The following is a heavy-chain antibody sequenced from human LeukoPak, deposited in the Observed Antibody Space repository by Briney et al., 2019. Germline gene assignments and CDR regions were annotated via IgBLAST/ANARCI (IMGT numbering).Heavy chain of an antibody. Sequence: GGALRLSRAASRFTFSSYIMNWVRQAPGKGLEWVSSISSSSSYIYYPDSVKGRFTIPRDNSKNTLYLQMNSLRAEDTDVYYFARVLGGDYFDNWGPGTLVTVSS. J-gene: IGHJ4*02. CDR1: RFTFSSYI. V-gene: IGHV3-21*04. CDR3: ARVLGGDYFDN. D-gene: IGHD4-17*01. CDR2: ISSSSSYI.